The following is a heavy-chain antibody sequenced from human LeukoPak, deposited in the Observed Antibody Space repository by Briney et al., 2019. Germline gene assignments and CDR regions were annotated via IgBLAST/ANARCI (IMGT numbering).Heavy chain of an antibody. CDR1: GFIFSSHG. J-gene: IGHJ3*02. V-gene: IGHV3-23*01. CDR3: AKDREDIVVVPAAMLEGAFDI. D-gene: IGHD2-2*01. CDR2: ISPSGDIT. Sequence: GGSLRLSCAASGFIFSSHGMNWVRQAPGKGLEWVSGISPSGDITYYADSVKGRFTISRDNSKNTVYLQMNSLRTEDTAVYYCAKDREDIVVVPAAMLEGAFDIWGQGTMVTVSS.